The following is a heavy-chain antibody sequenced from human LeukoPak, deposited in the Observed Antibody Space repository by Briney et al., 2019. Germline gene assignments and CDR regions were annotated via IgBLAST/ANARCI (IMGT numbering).Heavy chain of an antibody. Sequence: GGSLGLSCTASGFTFGDYAMSWFRQAPGKGLEWVGFIRSKAYGGTTEYAASVKGRFTISRDDSKSIAYLQMNSLKTEDTAVYYCTRSQGSGWPEGYYYGMDVWGQGTTVTVSS. CDR1: GFTFGDYA. D-gene: IGHD6-19*01. CDR3: TRSQGSGWPEGYYYGMDV. J-gene: IGHJ6*02. CDR2: IRSKAYGGTT. V-gene: IGHV3-49*03.